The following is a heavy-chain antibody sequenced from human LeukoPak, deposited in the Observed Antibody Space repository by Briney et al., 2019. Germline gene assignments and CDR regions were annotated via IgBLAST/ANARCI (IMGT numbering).Heavy chain of an antibody. V-gene: IGHV3-23*01. J-gene: IGHJ4*02. D-gene: IGHD3-3*01. CDR2: ISGSGGST. CDR3: ASNAARITILHYYFDY. CDR1: GYTFTSYA. Sequence: GASVKVSCKASGYTFTSYAMSWVRQAPGKGLEWVSAISGSGGSTYYADSVKGRFTISRDNSKDTLYLQMNSLRAEDTAVYYCASNAARITILHYYFDYWGQGTLVTVSS.